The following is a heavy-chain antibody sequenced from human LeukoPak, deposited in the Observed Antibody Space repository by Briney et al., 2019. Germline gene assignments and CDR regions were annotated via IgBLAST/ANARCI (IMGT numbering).Heavy chain of an antibody. CDR1: GYSISSDYY. Sequence: TSETLSLTCTVSGYSISSDYYWGWIRQPPGKGLEWIGSIYHSGSTYYIPSLKSRVTISVDTSKNHFSLKVSSVTAADTAVYYCARGDYGDDWYFDLWGRGTLVTVSS. J-gene: IGHJ2*01. CDR3: ARGDYGDDWYFDL. CDR2: IYHSGST. V-gene: IGHV4-38-2*02. D-gene: IGHD4-17*01.